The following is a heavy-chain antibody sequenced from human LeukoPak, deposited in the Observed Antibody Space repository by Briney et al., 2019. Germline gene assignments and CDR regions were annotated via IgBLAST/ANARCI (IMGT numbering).Heavy chain of an antibody. J-gene: IGHJ4*02. Sequence: PGGSLRLSCAASGFTFSSYWMSWVRQAPGKGLEWVANIKQDGSEKYYVDSVKGRFTISRDNAKNSLYLQMNSLRAEDTAVYYCARDKLAAAGLEFDYWAREPWSPSPQ. CDR2: IKQDGSEK. CDR1: GFTFSSYW. V-gene: IGHV3-7*01. CDR3: ARDKLAAAGLEFDY. D-gene: IGHD6-13*01.